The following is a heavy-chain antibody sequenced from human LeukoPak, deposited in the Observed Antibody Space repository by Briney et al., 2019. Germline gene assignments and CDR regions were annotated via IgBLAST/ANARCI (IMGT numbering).Heavy chain of an antibody. CDR1: GYTFTGYY. CDR2: INPNSGGT. V-gene: IGHV1-2*02. CDR3: ARARVATIPTTDH. Sequence: ASVKVSCKASGYTFTGYYMHWVRQAPGQGLEWMGWINPNSGGTNYAQKFQGRVTMTRDTSISTAYMELSRLRSDDTAVYYCARARVATIPTTDHWGQGTLVTVSS. D-gene: IGHD5-12*01. J-gene: IGHJ4*02.